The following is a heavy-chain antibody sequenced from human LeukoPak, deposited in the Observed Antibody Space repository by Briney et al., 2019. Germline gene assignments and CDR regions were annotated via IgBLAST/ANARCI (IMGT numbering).Heavy chain of an antibody. D-gene: IGHD3-3*01. CDR1: GGSISSSSHY. J-gene: IGHJ4*02. CDR2: IYYSGST. CDR3: ARHITSSYYDFWSGYSTSFDY. V-gene: IGHV4-39*01. Sequence: SETLSLTCTVSGGSISSSSHYWGWIRQPLGKGLEWIGFIYYSGSTYYNPSLKSRVTISVDTSKNQFSLKLSSVTSADTAVYYCARHITSSYYDFWSGYSTSFDYWGQGTLIAVSS.